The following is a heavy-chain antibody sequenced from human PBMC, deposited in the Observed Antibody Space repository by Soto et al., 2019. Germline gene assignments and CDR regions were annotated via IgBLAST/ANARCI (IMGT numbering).Heavy chain of an antibody. Sequence: PWGSLRLSCAAAGFTFSSYGMHWVRQATGKGLEWVAVIWYDGSNKYYADSVKGRFTISRDNSKNTLYLQMNSLRAEDTAVYYCARGAVPISTSWNPWGLDYWGQGTLVTVSS. CDR3: ARGAVPISTSWNPWGLDY. CDR2: IWYDGSNK. J-gene: IGHJ4*02. CDR1: GFTFSSYG. V-gene: IGHV3-33*01. D-gene: IGHD2-2*01.